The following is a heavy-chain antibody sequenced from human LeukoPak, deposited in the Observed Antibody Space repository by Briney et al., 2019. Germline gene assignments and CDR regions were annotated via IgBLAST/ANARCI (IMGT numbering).Heavy chain of an antibody. CDR2: IYSDNT. CDR1: GFTFSSYS. J-gene: IGHJ4*02. CDR3: ASSRGYSYGWVYYFDY. V-gene: IGHV3-53*01. D-gene: IGHD5-18*01. Sequence: GGSLRLSCAASGFTFSSYSMNWVRQAPGKGLEWVSFIYSDNTHYSDSVKGRFTISRDNSKNTLYLQMNSLRAEDTAVYYCASSRGYSYGWVYYFDYWGQGTLVTVSS.